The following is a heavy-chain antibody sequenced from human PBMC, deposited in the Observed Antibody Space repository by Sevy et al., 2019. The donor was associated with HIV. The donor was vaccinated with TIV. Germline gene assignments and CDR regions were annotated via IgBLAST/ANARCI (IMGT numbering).Heavy chain of an antibody. D-gene: IGHD1-26*01. CDR1: GGSISSYY. J-gene: IGHJ4*02. V-gene: IGHV4-59*13. CDR2: IYYSGST. Sequence: SETLSLTCTVSGGSISSYYWSWIRQPPGKGLEWIGYIYYSGSTNYNPSLKSRVTISVDTSKNQFSLKLSSVTAADTAMYYCARVRDGTFGGFDYWGQGTLVTVSS. CDR3: ARVRDGTFGGFDY.